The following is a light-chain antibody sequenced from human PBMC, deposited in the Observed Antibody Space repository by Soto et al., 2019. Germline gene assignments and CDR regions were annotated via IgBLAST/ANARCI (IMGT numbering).Light chain of an antibody. V-gene: IGLV1-51*01. CDR3: AKWDSSLSAAA. J-gene: IGLJ1*01. CDR1: YSNIGNNY. CDR2: DNN. Sequence: QSVLTQPPSVSAAPGQKVTISCSGIYSNIGNNYVSWYQHLPGTAPKLLIYDNNNRPSGIPDRFSGSKSGTSATLAITGHQTGYEADYYCAKWDSSLSAAAFGPGTKLTVL.